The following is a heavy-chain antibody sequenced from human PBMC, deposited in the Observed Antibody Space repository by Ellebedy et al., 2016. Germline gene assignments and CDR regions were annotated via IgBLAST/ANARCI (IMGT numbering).Heavy chain of an antibody. CDR3: ARHPDYYYYYYMDV. CDR2: IYYSGST. CDR1: GGSISSSSYY. V-gene: IGHV4-39*01. Sequence: GSLRLSXTVSGGSISSSSYYWGWIRQPPGKGLEWIGSIYYSGSTYYNPSLKSRVTISVDTSKNQFSLKLSSVTAADTAVYYCARHPDYYYYYYMDVWGKGTTVTVSS. J-gene: IGHJ6*03.